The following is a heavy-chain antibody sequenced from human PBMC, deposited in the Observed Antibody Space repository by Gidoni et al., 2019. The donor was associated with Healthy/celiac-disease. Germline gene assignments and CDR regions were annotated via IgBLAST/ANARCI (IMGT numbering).Heavy chain of an antibody. D-gene: IGHD3-10*01. Sequence: QVQLVQSGAEVKKPGSSVTVSCNASVCPFSSSAISCVRQAPGQGLEWMGGIIPIVGTANYAQKLQGRVTITADEYTSTAYMERSSMRSEDTDVYYCARDNRAYGSGSYPGDAFDIWGQGTMVTVSS. CDR1: VCPFSSSA. CDR3: ARDNRAYGSGSYPGDAFDI. J-gene: IGHJ3*02. CDR2: IIPIVGTA. V-gene: IGHV1-69*01.